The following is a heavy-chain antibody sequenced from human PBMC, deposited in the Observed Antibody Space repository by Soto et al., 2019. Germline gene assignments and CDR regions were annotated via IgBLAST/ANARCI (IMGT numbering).Heavy chain of an antibody. CDR3: ARDVYDSSGYYCNWFAP. CDR2: IYYSGST. J-gene: IGHJ5*02. D-gene: IGHD3-22*01. Sequence: SETLSLTCTVSGGSISSGGYYWSWIRQHPGKGLEWIGYIYYSGSTYYNPSLKSRVTISVDTSKNQFSLKLSSVTAADTAVYYCARDVYDSSGYYCNWFAPWGQGTLVTVSS. V-gene: IGHV4-31*03. CDR1: GGSISSGGYY.